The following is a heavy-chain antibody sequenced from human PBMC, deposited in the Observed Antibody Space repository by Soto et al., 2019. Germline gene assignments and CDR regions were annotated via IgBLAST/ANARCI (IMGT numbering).Heavy chain of an antibody. Sequence: GGSLRLSCAASGFTFSSYAMSWVRQAPGKGLEWVSAISGSGGSTYYADSVKGRFTISRDNSKNTLYLQMNSLRAEDTAVYYCAKDQADYGSGSYSNFDYWGQGTLVTVSS. CDR1: GFTFSSYA. CDR3: AKDQADYGSGSYSNFDY. D-gene: IGHD3-10*01. CDR2: ISGSGGST. V-gene: IGHV3-23*01. J-gene: IGHJ4*02.